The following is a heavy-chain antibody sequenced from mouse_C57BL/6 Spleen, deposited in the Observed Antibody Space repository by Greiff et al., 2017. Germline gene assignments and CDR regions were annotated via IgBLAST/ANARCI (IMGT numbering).Heavy chain of an antibody. CDR3: ARIYYDYALAY. CDR1: GYSITSGYY. J-gene: IGHJ3*01. CDR2: ISYDGSN. V-gene: IGHV3-6*01. Sequence: DVKLQESGPGLVKPSQSLSLTCSVTGYSITSGYYWNWIRQFPGNKLEWMGYISYDGSNNYNPSLKNRISITRDTSKNQFFLKLNSVTTEDTATYYCARIYYDYALAYWGQGTLVTVSA. D-gene: IGHD2-4*01.